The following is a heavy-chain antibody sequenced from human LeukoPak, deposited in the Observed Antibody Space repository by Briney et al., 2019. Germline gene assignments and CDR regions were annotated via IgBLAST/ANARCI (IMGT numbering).Heavy chain of an antibody. CDR2: IYYSGST. J-gene: IGHJ4*02. Sequence: PSETLSLTCTVSGGSISSNSYYWGWIRQPPGKGLEWIGSIYYSGSTYYNPSLKSRVTISVDTSKNQFSLKLSSVTAADTAVYYCARNDGHDILTGYLEDWGQGTLVTVSS. CDR1: GGSISSNSYY. V-gene: IGHV4-39*01. CDR3: ARNDGHDILTGYLED. D-gene: IGHD3-9*01.